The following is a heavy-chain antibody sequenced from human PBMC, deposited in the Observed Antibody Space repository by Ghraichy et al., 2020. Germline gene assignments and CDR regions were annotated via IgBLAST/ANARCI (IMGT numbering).Heavy chain of an antibody. CDR2: MYTGGTS. D-gene: IGHD2-2*01. CDR3: ARNLAGSTSWS. V-gene: IGHV4-61*02. J-gene: IGHJ5*02. CDR1: GASIDTFGYY. Sequence: SETLSLTCTVSGASIDTFGYYWTWVRQPAGKGLQWIGRMYTGGTSDYNPSLKSRLTISLDTSKNQVSLELRSVTAAETAVYYCARNLAGSTSWSWGQGTLVNVAS.